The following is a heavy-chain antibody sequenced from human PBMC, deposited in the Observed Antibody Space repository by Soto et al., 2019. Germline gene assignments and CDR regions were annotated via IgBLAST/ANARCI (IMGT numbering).Heavy chain of an antibody. D-gene: IGHD2-2*01. CDR1: CDIVSSRRAA. V-gene: IGHV6-1*01. Sequence: QVQLQQKGPALVKPSQTLSLTCAISCDIVSSRRAAWQGIRQSRSRILELLGRAYYRSKWDYDCAVYAKLRINVIPETAQNQCSVHLSSVTPEDTARYYWPKQKGDSRTYIGLAVWGQGTTVTVSS. J-gene: IGHJ6*02. CDR3: PKQKGDSRTYIGLAV. CDR2: AYYRSKWDY.